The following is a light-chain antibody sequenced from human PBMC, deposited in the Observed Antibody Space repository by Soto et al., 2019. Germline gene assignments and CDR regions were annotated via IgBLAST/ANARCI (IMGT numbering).Light chain of an antibody. CDR2: EVT. J-gene: IGLJ1*01. Sequence: QSALTQPASVSGSSGQSIAISCTGTSSDVGGYDYVSWYQQQPDKAPKLIIYEVTQRPSGVSNRFSGSKSGNTASLTISGLQAEDEADYYCSSHTSGSTRVFGTGTKLTVL. V-gene: IGLV2-14*01. CDR3: SSHTSGSTRV. CDR1: SSDVGGYDY.